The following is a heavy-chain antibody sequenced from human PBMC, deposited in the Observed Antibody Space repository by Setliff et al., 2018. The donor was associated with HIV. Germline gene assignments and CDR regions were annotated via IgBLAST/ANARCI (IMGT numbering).Heavy chain of an antibody. V-gene: IGHV3-7*01. CDR3: ATSVAGGV. CDR2: IKQDGSEK. D-gene: IGHD6-19*01. CDR1: GFTFSSYW. J-gene: IGHJ6*02. Sequence: PGGSLRLSCAASGFTFSSYWMSWVRQAPGKGLERVANIKQDGSEKYYVDSVKGRFTISRDNAKNSLYLQINSLRAEDTAMYYCATSVAGGVWGQGTTVTVSS.